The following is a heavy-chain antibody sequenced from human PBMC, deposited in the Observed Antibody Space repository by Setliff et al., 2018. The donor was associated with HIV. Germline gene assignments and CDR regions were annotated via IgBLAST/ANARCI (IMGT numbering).Heavy chain of an antibody. J-gene: IGHJ3*02. CDR2: IFGGSGGT. CDR1: GFTFSSYA. D-gene: IGHD4-17*01. Sequence: PGGSLRLSCVGSGFTFSSYAMSWVRQAPGKGLEWVSSIFGGSGGTYYADSVKGRFTISRDSSKNTVFLQMNSLRAEDTAVYYCAKDPPRLYGEGAFDIWGHGTMVTVSS. V-gene: IGHV3-23*01. CDR3: AKDPPRLYGEGAFDI.